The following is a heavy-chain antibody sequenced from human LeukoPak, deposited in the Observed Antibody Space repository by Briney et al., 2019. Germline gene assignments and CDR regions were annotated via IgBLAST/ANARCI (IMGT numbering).Heavy chain of an antibody. V-gene: IGHV1-18*01. CDR3: ARGSYYDFWSGYYTSDY. CDR1: GGTFSSYA. J-gene: IGHJ4*02. Sequence: GASVKVSCKASGGTFSSYAISGVGQAPGQGLKGMEWISPYNGNTNYAQKLQGRVTMTTDTSTSTAYMELRSLRSDDTAVYYCARGSYYDFWSGYYTSDYWGQGTLVTVSS. CDR2: ISPYNGNT. D-gene: IGHD3-3*01.